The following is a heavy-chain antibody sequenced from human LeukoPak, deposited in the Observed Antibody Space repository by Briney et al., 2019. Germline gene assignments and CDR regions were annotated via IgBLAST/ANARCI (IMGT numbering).Heavy chain of an antibody. J-gene: IGHJ5*02. V-gene: IGHV3-66*01. CDR2: IYTGTSI. CDR3: TRSRGGHGALPCWLDL. Sequence: PGGSLRLSCAASEFDINKFYISWVRQTPGKGLEWVSVIYTGTSIYYLESVKGRSTISRDKSQNTVYLQLNSLRADDAGLYFCTRSRGGHGALPCWLDLWGQGTLVTVSS. CDR1: EFDINKFY. D-gene: IGHD1-26*01.